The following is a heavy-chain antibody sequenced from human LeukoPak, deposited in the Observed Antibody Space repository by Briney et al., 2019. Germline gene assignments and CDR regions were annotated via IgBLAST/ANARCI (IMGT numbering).Heavy chain of an antibody. D-gene: IGHD3-3*01. CDR2: INPNSGGT. V-gene: IGHV1-2*02. J-gene: IGHJ4*02. CDR3: AVNPEWSSRGCFDY. CDR1: GYTFTGYY. Sequence: GASVKVSCKASGYTFTGYYMHWVRQAPGQGLEWMGWINPNSGGTNYAQKFQGRVTMTRDTSISTAYMELSRLRSDDTAVYYCAVNPEWSSRGCFDYWGQGTLVTVSS.